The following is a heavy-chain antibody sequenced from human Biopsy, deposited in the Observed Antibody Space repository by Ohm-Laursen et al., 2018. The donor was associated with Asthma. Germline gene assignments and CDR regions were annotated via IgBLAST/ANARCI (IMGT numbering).Heavy chain of an antibody. D-gene: IGHD6-13*01. J-gene: IGHJ6*02. CDR3: VRGSSSWHHGPFHYYYGLDV. V-gene: IGHV4-39*01. Sequence: GTLSLTCCLSSGSGGYMRSGNYYWGWIRQPPGKGLEWIGSIYYSGTTYYNPSLEIRFTVSANTSKNQFSLKLTSVTAADTAVYYCVRGSSSWHHGPFHYYYGLDVWGQGTTATVSS. CDR1: GGYMRSGNYY. CDR2: IYYSGTT.